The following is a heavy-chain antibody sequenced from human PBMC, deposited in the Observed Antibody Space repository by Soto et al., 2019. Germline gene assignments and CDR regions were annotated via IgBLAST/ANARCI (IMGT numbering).Heavy chain of an antibody. CDR3: VRDRAEATWRLGCLGY. CDR1: GGTFSSYA. Sequence: QVQLVQSGAEVKKPGSSVKVSCKASGGTFSSYAISWVRQAPGQGLEWMGGIIPIFGTANYAQKFQGRVTITADESTSTAYMELSSLRSEDTAVYYCVRDRAEATWRLGCLGYWGQGTLVTVSS. V-gene: IGHV1-69*01. J-gene: IGHJ4*02. CDR2: IIPIFGTA. D-gene: IGHD2-21*01.